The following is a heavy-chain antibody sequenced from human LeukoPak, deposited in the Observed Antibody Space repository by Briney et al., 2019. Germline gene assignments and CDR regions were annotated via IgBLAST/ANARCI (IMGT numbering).Heavy chain of an antibody. J-gene: IGHJ4*02. Sequence: GGSLRLSCAASGFTFSSYNMNWVRQAPGKGLEWVSSITTSSSVFYADSVKGRFTISRDNAQNSLYLQMNSLRADDTAVYYCARRSDSWGRGTLATVSS. V-gene: IGHV3-48*01. CDR1: GFTFSSYN. CDR2: ITTSSSV. CDR3: ARRSDS.